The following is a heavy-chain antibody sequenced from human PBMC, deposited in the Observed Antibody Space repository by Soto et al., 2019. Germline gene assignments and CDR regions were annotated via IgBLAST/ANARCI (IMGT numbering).Heavy chain of an antibody. V-gene: IGHV6-1*01. J-gene: IGHJ6*02. D-gene: IGHD6-6*01. CDR1: GDSVSSNSAA. CDR3: ARGAYSSSSWYYYYGMDV. Sequence: PSQTLSLTCAISGDSVSSNSAAWNWIRQSPSRGLEWLGRTYYRSKWYNDYAVSVKSRITINPDTSKNQFSLQLNSVTPEDTAVYYCARGAYSSSSWYYYYGMDVGGQGATVTVSS. CDR2: TYYRSKWYN.